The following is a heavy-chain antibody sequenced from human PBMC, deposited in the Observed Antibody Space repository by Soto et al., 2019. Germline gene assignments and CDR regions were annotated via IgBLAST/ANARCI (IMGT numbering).Heavy chain of an antibody. CDR1: GGSISSGAYY. CDR2: TYYSGST. J-gene: IGHJ6*03. Sequence: SETLSLTCTVSGGSISSGAYYWNWIRQHPGKGLEWIGYTYYSGSTNYNPSLKSRVTISIDTSRNQFSLKLRSVTAADTAIYYCARHKGHYYYMDVWGKGTTVTVSS. CDR3: ARHKGHYYYMDV. V-gene: IGHV4-61*08.